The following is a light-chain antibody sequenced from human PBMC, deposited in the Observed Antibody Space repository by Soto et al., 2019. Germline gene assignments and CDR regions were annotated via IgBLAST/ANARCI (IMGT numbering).Light chain of an antibody. CDR2: QDS. J-gene: IGLJ2*01. CDR3: QGWDRSTVV. Sequence: SYELTQPPSVSVSPGQTASITCSGDKLGDKYACWYQQKPGQSPVLVIYQDSKRPSGIPERFSGSNSGNTATLTISGTQAIDEADYYCQGWDRSTVVFGGGTKLTVL. CDR1: KLGDKY. V-gene: IGLV3-1*01.